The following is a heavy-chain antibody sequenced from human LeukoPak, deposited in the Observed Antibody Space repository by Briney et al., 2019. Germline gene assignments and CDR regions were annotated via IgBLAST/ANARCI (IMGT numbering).Heavy chain of an antibody. V-gene: IGHV3-7*03. Sequence: GGSLRLSCVASGFTFSNYWLTWVRQAPWKGLECVANIKQDGSEKSYVDSVKGRFTISRDNAKNSVYLQMNSLRAEDTAVYYCAKVNWCSASCADAWGQGTLVTVSS. J-gene: IGHJ4*02. D-gene: IGHD2-2*01. CDR3: AKVNWCSASCADA. CDR1: GFTFSNYW. CDR2: IKQDGSEK.